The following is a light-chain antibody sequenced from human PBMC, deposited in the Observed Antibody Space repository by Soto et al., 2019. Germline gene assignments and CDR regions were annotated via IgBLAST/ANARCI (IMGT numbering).Light chain of an antibody. CDR3: QQYNTYYPE. CDR1: QSISVW. V-gene: IGKV1-5*03. CDR2: KAS. J-gene: IGKJ1*01. Sequence: DIQMTQSPSTLSASVGDRVTITCRASQSISVWLAWYQQKAGKAPNLLIYKASRLESGVPSRFSGTRSETEFTLTIGGLQPGDSETYYCQQYNTYYPEFGKGTKVNI.